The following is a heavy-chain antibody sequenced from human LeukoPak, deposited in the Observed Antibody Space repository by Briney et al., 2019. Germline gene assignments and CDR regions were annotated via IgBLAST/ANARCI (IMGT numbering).Heavy chain of an antibody. Sequence: PGGSLRLSCAASGFTFSSYAMRWVRQAPGKGLEWLSAVSGSGGSTYYADSVKGRFTISRDNSKNTLYLQMNSLRAEDTAVYYCAKRGTTMEKEGFDYWGQGTLVTVSS. CDR2: VSGSGGST. J-gene: IGHJ4*02. CDR3: AKRGTTMEKEGFDY. V-gene: IGHV3-23*01. D-gene: IGHD5-18*01. CDR1: GFTFSSYA.